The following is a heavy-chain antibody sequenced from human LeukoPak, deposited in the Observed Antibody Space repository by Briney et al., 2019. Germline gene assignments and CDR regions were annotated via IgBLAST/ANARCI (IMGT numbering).Heavy chain of an antibody. CDR3: ARQFISYMDV. CDR2: IYYSGST. Sequence: SETLSLTCTVSGGCISSSSYYWGWIRQPPGKGLEWIGSIYYSGSTYYNPSLKSRVTISVDTSKNQFSLKLSSVTAADTAVYYCARQFISYMDVWGKGTTVTVSS. V-gene: IGHV4-39*01. D-gene: IGHD2-21*01. J-gene: IGHJ6*03. CDR1: GGCISSSSYY.